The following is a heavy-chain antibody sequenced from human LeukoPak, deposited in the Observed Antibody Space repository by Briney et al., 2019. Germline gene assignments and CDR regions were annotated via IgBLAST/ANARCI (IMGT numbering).Heavy chain of an antibody. Sequence: PGGSLRLSCAASGFTFSSYAMSWVRQAPGKGLEWVSAISGSGGSTYYADSVKGRFTISRDNSKNTLYLQMNSLRAEDTAVYYCAKVPIGIAAAGTAYYFDYWGQGTPVTVSS. CDR2: ISGSGGST. CDR3: AKVPIGIAAAGTAYYFDY. D-gene: IGHD6-13*01. J-gene: IGHJ4*02. V-gene: IGHV3-23*01. CDR1: GFTFSSYA.